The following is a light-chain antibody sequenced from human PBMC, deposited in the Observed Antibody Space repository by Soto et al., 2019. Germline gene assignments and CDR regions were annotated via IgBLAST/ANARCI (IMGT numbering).Light chain of an antibody. CDR2: EVS. V-gene: IGLV2-14*01. Sequence: QSVLTQAASVSGSPGQSITISCTGTSSDVGGYNYVSWYQQHPGKAPKLMIYEVSNRPSGVSNRFSGSKSGNTASLTISGLQAEDEADYYCNSYTSSSTLVVFGGGTKLTVL. J-gene: IGLJ2*01. CDR1: SSDVGGYNY. CDR3: NSYTSSSTLVV.